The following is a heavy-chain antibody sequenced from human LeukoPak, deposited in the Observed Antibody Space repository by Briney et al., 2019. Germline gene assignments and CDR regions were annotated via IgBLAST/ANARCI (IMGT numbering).Heavy chain of an antibody. CDR3: ARGASRSFDF. CDR1: GYTFSDYY. J-gene: IGHJ4*02. V-gene: IGHV1-2*02. CDR2: INPNSGDT. Sequence: ASVKVSCKTSGYTFSDYYIHWIRQAPGQGLEWVGWINPNSGDTDYAQKFQGRVTVTRDTSISTAYMELGRLRSDDTAVYYCARGASRSFDFWGQGTLVTVSS.